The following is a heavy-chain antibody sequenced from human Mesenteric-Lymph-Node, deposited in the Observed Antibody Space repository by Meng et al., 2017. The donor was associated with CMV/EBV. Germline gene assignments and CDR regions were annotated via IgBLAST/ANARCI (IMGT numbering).Heavy chain of an antibody. J-gene: IGHJ4*02. CDR1: GGSISTSSHY. D-gene: IGHD3-3*01. Sequence: GSLRLSCSVSGGSISTSSHYWGWIRQPPGKGLEWIGSMYYGGTTYYNPSLKSRVTMSVDTSKDQLSLKLTSVTAAGTAVYYCARSKEHFDFWSGYPYWGQGLLVTVSS. CDR3: ARSKEHFDFWSGYPY. V-gene: IGHV4-39*07. CDR2: MYYGGTT.